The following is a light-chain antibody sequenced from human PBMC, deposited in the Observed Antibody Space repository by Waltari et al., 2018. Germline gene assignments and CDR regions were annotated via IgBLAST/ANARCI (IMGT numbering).Light chain of an antibody. Sequence: QSALTQPASVSGSPGQAITISCTGSSSDVGANNYVSWYRQYPGKAPQVLIYEVSNRPQGVSHRFSGPKAGNPAPLTISGLQAGDEADYYCLSYTNTAVRVFGGGTRLTVL. CDR2: EVS. CDR3: LSYTNTAVRV. J-gene: IGLJ3*02. CDR1: SSDVGANNY. V-gene: IGLV2-14*01.